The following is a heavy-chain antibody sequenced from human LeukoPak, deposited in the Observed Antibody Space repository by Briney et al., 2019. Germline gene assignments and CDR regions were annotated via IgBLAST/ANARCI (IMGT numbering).Heavy chain of an antibody. V-gene: IGHV3-53*01. Sequence: PGGSLRLSCAASGFTVSNNYMSWVRQAPGKGLEWVSIIYSGGSTYYSASVKGRFTISRDSSKNTLYLQMNSLRAEDTAVYYCAKVAFRSSSYISGIDYWGQGTLVTVSS. CDR3: AKVAFRSSSYISGIDY. J-gene: IGHJ4*02. D-gene: IGHD6-6*01. CDR1: GFTVSNNY. CDR2: IYSGGST.